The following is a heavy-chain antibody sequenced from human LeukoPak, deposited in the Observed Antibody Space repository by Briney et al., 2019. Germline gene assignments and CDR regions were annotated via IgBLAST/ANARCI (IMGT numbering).Heavy chain of an antibody. J-gene: IGHJ4*02. Sequence: PGGSLRLSCAASGFTVSSNYMSWVRQAPGKGLEWVSVIYSGGSTYYADSVKGRFTISRDNSKNTLYLQMNSLRAEDTAVYYCARKIQLWKDYDYWGQGTLVTVSS. CDR3: ARKIQLWKDYDY. V-gene: IGHV3-53*01. D-gene: IGHD5-18*01. CDR1: GFTVSSNY. CDR2: IYSGGST.